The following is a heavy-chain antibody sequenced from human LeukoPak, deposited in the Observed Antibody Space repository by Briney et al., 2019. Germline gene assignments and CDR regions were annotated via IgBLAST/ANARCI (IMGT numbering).Heavy chain of an antibody. D-gene: IGHD3-16*01. Sequence: SETLSLTCTVSGGSISSGGYYWSWIRQHPGKGLEWIGYIYYSGSTYYNPSLKSRVTISVDASKNQFSLKLSSVTAADTAVYCGGGGDSQGAFDYWGQGTLVTVSS. CDR2: IYYSGST. CDR1: GGSISSGGYY. V-gene: IGHV4-31*03. CDR3: GGGDSQGAFDY. J-gene: IGHJ4*02.